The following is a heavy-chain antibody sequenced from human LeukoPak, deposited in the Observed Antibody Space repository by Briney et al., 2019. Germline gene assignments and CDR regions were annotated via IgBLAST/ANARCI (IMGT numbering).Heavy chain of an antibody. CDR3: ATAWVAAAGPWYFDY. V-gene: IGHV1-24*01. Sequence: GASVKVSCKVSGYTLTELSMHWVRQAPGKGLEWMGGFDPEDGETIYAQKFQGRVTMTEDTSTDTAYMELSSLRSEDTAVYYCATAWVAAAGPWYFDYWGQGTLVTVSS. CDR1: GYTLTELS. J-gene: IGHJ4*02. CDR2: FDPEDGET. D-gene: IGHD6-13*01.